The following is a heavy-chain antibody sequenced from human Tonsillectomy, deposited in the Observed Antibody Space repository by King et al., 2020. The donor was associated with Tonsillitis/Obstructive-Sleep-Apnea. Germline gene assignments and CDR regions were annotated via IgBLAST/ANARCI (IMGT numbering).Heavy chain of an antibody. J-gene: IGHJ4*02. CDR1: GFTFDDCG. CDR3: AKDNRGGNSGFDY. D-gene: IGHD4-23*01. CDR2: ISGDSGST. V-gene: IGHV3-43*02. Sequence: VQLVDSGGGVVQPGGSLRLSCAASGFTFDDCGMHWVRQAPGKGLEWVSLISGDSGSTYYADSVKGRFTISRDNSKNSLYLQMNSLRTEDTALYYCAKDNRGGNSGFDYWGQGTLVTVSS.